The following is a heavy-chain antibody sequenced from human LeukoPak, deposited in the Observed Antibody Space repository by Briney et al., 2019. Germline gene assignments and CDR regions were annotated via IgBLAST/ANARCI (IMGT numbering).Heavy chain of an antibody. V-gene: IGHV1-69*05. Sequence: SVKVSFKASGGTFSSYAISWVRQAPGQGLEWMGGIIPIFGTANYAQKFQGRVTITTDESTSTAYMELSSLRSEDTAVYYCARAYSNVGLGFDYWGQGTLVTVSS. CDR2: IIPIFGTA. CDR1: GGTFSSYA. D-gene: IGHD4-11*01. CDR3: ARAYSNVGLGFDY. J-gene: IGHJ4*02.